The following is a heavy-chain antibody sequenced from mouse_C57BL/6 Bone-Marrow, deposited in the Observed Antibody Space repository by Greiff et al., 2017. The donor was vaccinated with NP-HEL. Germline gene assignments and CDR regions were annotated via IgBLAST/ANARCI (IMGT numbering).Heavy chain of an antibody. D-gene: IGHD4-1*01. V-gene: IGHV5-6*01. J-gene: IGHJ2*01. CDR3: ARHITGMDY. CDR2: ISSGGSYT. CDR1: GFTFSSYG. Sequence: EVKLMESGGDLVKPGGSLKLSCAASGFTFSSYGMSWVRQTPDKRLEWVATISSGGSYTYYPDCLKGRFTNSRDNAKNTLYLQMSSLKSEDTAMYYCARHITGMDYWGQGTTLTVSS.